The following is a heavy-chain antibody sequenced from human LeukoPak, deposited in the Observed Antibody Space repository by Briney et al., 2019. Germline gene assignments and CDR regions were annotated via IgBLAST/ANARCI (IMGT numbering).Heavy chain of an antibody. V-gene: IGHV1-46*01. CDR3: ARGNTMIVVVNPRAFDI. J-gene: IGHJ3*02. Sequence: GASVKVSCKASGYSFPGYYMHWVRQAPGQGLEWMGMINPNGGQTSYAQKFQGRVTMTRDTSTSTVYMELRSLRSEDTAVYYCARGNTMIVVVNPRAFDIWGQGTMVTVSS. D-gene: IGHD3-22*01. CDR1: GYSFPGYY. CDR2: INPNGGQT.